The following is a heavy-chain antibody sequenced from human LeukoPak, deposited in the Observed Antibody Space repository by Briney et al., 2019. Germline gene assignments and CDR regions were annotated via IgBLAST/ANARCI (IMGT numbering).Heavy chain of an antibody. CDR1: GGSIYSYY. CDR3: ARDRGFCSGGSCYRWFDP. CDR2: IYYSGST. J-gene: IGHJ5*02. Sequence: SETLSLTCTVSGGSIYSYYWSWIRQPPGKGLEWIGYIYYSGSTRYNPSLKSRVTISVDTSKKQFSLKLSSVTAADTAVYYCARDRGFCSGGSCYRWFDPWGQGTLVTVSS. V-gene: IGHV4-59*01. D-gene: IGHD2-15*01.